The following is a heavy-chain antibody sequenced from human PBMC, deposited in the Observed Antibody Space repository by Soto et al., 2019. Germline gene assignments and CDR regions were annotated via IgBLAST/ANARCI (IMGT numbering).Heavy chain of an antibody. V-gene: IGHV3-30-3*01. D-gene: IGHD3-10*01. CDR2: ISYDGSNK. J-gene: IGHJ4*02. CDR1: GFTFSSYA. CDR3: KAEGSITMVRGVIITPDY. Sequence: QVQLVESGGGVVQPGRSLRLSCAASGFTFSSYAMHWVRQAPGKGLEWVAVISYDGSNKYYADSVKGRFTISRDNSKNTLYLQMNSLRDEDTAVYYCKAEGSITMVRGVIITPDYWGQGTLVTVSS.